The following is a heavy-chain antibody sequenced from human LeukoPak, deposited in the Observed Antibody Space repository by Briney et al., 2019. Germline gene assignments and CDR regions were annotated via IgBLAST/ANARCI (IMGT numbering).Heavy chain of an antibody. CDR2: ISGSGGST. Sequence: GTLSLTCAVSGVSISSSNWWSWVRQPPGKGLEWVSAISGSGGSTYYADSVKGRFTISRDNSKNTLYLQMNSLRAEDTAVYYCAKAAGILCWGQGTLVTVSS. V-gene: IGHV3-23*01. J-gene: IGHJ4*02. CDR1: GVSISSSN. CDR3: AKAAGILC. D-gene: IGHD3-10*01.